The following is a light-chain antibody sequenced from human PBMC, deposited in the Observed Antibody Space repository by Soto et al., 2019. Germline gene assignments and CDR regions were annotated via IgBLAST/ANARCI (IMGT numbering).Light chain of an antibody. CDR3: QQYRDWSLT. J-gene: IGKJ4*01. Sequence: EIAMTQSPATMSVSPEERATLSCRASQSVGNNFAWYQQKPGQAPMLLIFATSTRATGVPGRFSGSGSGTEFTLTIRSLQSEDFAVYYCQQYRDWSLTFGGGTKVEIE. CDR2: ATS. CDR1: QSVGNN. V-gene: IGKV3-15*01.